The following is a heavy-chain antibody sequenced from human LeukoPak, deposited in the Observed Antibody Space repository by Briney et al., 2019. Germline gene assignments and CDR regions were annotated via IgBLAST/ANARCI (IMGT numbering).Heavy chain of an antibody. J-gene: IGHJ4*02. CDR1: GFIFSKYW. CDR3: GRDNPRPFDL. Sequence: SGGSLRLSCAASGFIFSKYWMTWVRQAPGKGLEGVANIKDDGREKHYVDSVQGRVTISRDNAKNSVYLQINSLRVEDTAVYYCGRDNPRPFDLWGQGSLVTVSS. CDR2: IKDDGREK. V-gene: IGHV3-7*01.